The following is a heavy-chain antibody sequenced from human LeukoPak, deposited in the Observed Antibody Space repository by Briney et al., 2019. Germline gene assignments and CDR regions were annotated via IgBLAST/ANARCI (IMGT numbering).Heavy chain of an antibody. J-gene: IGHJ4*02. CDR2: IYSGGST. CDR1: GFTVSSNY. Sequence: PGGSLRLSCAASGFTVSSNYMSWVRQAPGKGLEWVSVIYSGGSTYYADSVKGRFTISRHNSKNTLYLQMNSLRAEDTAVYYCARGLNYGGTPRSKYYFDYWGQGTLVTVSS. V-gene: IGHV3-53*04. CDR3: ARGLNYGGTPRSKYYFDY. D-gene: IGHD4-23*01.